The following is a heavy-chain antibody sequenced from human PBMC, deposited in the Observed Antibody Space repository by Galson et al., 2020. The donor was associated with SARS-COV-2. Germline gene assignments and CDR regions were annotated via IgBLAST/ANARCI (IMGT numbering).Heavy chain of an antibody. CDR2: INSDGSST. D-gene: IGHD6-19*01. CDR3: ASPERYSSGPPEY. Sequence: GESLKISCAASGFTFSSNWMHWVRQAPGKGLVWVSRINSDGSSTSYADSVKGRFTISRDNAKNTLYLQMNSLRAEDTAVYYCASPERYSSGPPEYWGQGTLVTVSS. J-gene: IGHJ4*02. CDR1: GFTFSSNW. V-gene: IGHV3-74*01.